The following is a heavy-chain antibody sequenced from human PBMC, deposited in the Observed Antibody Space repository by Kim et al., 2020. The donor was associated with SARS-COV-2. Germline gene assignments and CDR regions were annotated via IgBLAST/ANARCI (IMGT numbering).Heavy chain of an antibody. J-gene: IGHJ4*02. CDR1: GYSFTSYW. CDR3: ARRPSGYDQPFDY. V-gene: IGHV5-10-1*01. CDR2: IDPSDSYT. Sequence: GESLKISCKGSGYSFTSYWISWVRQMPGKGLEWMGRIDPSDSYTNYSPSFQGHVTISADKSISTAYLQWSSLKASDTAMYYCARRPSGYDQPFDYWGQGTLVTVSS. D-gene: IGHD5-12*01.